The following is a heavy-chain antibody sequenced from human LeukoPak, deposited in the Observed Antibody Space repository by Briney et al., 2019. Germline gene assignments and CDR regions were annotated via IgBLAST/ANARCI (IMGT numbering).Heavy chain of an antibody. CDR1: GGSISSYY. V-gene: IGHV4-4*07. CDR3: ARVFSGNYYTFFDY. J-gene: IGHJ4*02. D-gene: IGHD3-10*01. Sequence: SETLSLTCTVSGGSISSYYWSWIRQPAGKGLEWIGRIYTSVSGSTNYNPSLKSRVTMSVDTSKNQFSLKLSSVTAADTAVYYCARVFSGNYYTFFDYWGQGTLVTVSS. CDR2: IYTSVSGST.